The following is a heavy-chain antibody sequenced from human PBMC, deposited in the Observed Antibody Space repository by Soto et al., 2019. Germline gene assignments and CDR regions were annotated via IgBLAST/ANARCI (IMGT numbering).Heavy chain of an antibody. Sequence: PGGSLRLSCAASGFTFSSYGMHWVRQAPGKGLEWVAVIWYDGSNKYYADSVKGRFTISRDNSKNTLYLQMNSLRAEDTAVYYCAREPQSWIQLWHYGMDVWGQGTTVTVSS. D-gene: IGHD5-18*01. V-gene: IGHV3-33*08. CDR3: AREPQSWIQLWHYGMDV. J-gene: IGHJ6*02. CDR2: IWYDGSNK. CDR1: GFTFSSYG.